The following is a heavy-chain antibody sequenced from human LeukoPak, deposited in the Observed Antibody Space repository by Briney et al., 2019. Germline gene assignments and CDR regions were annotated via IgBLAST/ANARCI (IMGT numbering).Heavy chain of an antibody. V-gene: IGHV4-39*01. J-gene: IGHJ5*02. Sequence: SETLSLTCTVSGGSISSSTYHWGWIRQPPGKGLEWIGSIYYSGNTYYNPSLKSRVTISVDTSKNQFSLKLNSVTAADTAVYYCARRHYSNWFDPWGQGTLVTVPS. CDR1: GGSISSSTYH. CDR3: ARRHYSNWFDP. D-gene: IGHD2-15*01. CDR2: IYYSGNT.